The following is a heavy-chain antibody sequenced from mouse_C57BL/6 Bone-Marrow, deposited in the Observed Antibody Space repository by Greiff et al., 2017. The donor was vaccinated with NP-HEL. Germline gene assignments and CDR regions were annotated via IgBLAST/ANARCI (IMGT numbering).Heavy chain of an antibody. V-gene: IGHV1-55*01. CDR1: GYTFTSYW. J-gene: IGHJ4*01. CDR2: IYPGSGST. Sequence: VKLQQPGAELVKPGASVKMSCKASGYTFTSYWITWVKQRPGQGLEWIGDIYPGSGSTNYNEKFKSKATLTVDTSSSTANMQLNSLTSEDSAVYDCARWGTTVEAPYAMDNWGQGTSVTVSS. CDR3: ARWGTTVEAPYAMDN. D-gene: IGHD1-1*01.